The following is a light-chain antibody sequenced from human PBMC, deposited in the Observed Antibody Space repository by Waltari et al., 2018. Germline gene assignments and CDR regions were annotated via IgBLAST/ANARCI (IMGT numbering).Light chain of an antibody. V-gene: IGLV1-44*01. CDR2: SNN. Sequence: QSVLTQPPSASGTPGQRVTISCSGSRSNIGSNAVNWYQQFPGTAPKLLIYSNNQRPSGVPDRCSGSKSGASASLAISGLQSEDEADYYCAAWDDSLNAFYVCGTGTKVTVL. CDR1: RSNIGSNA. CDR3: AAWDDSLNAFYV. J-gene: IGLJ1*01.